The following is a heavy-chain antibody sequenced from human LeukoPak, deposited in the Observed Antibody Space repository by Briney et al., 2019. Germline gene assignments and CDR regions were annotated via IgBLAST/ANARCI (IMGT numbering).Heavy chain of an antibody. J-gene: IGHJ4*02. Sequence: GGSLRLSCAASGFTVSTSYMAWVRQAPGKGLEWVSTMYVGGDTYYPDSVKGRFTMSRDNSKNTLYLQMNNLRGDDTAIYYCARGGGWLWSTFFDYWGQGTLVTVSS. CDR2: MYVGGDT. CDR1: GFTVSTSY. D-gene: IGHD5-18*01. V-gene: IGHV3-53*01. CDR3: ARGGGWLWSTFFDY.